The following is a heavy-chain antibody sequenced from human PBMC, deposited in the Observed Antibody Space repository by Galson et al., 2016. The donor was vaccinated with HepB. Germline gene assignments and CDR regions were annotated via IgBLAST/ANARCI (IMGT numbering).Heavy chain of an antibody. Sequence: SLRLSCSVSGLTFRDSAIHWIRRSSGKGLEWIARIRNKTANYATAHAASVKGRFTISRDDSRNTAYLQMTSLRTEDTAVYYCGRRNDYGAKPFDQWGRGILVTVSS. CDR3: GRRNDYGAKPFDQ. D-gene: IGHD4-17*01. V-gene: IGHV3-73*01. J-gene: IGHJ4*02. CDR2: IRNKTANYAT. CDR1: GLTFRDSA.